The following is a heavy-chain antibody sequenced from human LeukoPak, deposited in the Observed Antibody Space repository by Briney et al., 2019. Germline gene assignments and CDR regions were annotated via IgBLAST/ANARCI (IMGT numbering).Heavy chain of an antibody. CDR3: ARDPGTIPPYYFDY. CDR2: IYHSGST. V-gene: IGHV4-30-2*01. D-gene: IGHD3-10*01. J-gene: IGHJ4*02. Sequence: PSETLPLTCTVSDGSISSGGYYWSWIRQPPGKGLEWIGYIYHSGSTYYNPSLKSRVTISVDRSKNQFSLKLSSVTAADTAVYYCARDPGTIPPYYFDYWGQGILVTVSS. CDR1: DGSISSGGYY.